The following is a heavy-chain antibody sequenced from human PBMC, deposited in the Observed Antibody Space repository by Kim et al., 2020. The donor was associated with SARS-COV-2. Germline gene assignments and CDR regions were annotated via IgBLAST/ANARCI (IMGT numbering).Heavy chain of an antibody. J-gene: IGHJ1*01. CDR3: ARPRIAAAGTSYFQH. Sequence: QRCQGRVTITADESTSTAYMELSSLRSEDTAVYYCARPRIAAAGTSYFQHWGQGTLVTVSS. D-gene: IGHD6-13*01. V-gene: IGHV1-69*01.